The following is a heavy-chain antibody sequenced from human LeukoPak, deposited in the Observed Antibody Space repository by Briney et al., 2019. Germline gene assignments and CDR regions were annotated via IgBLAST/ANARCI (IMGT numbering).Heavy chain of an antibody. CDR3: ARSPRVITFGGVIVHAFDI. CDR1: GFTFSSYS. Sequence: GGSLRLSCAASGFTFSSYSMSGVRQAPGKGLEWVSYISSDSTTIYYADSVKGRFTISRDNAKSSLYLQMNSLRDEDTAVYYCARSPRVITFGGVIVHAFDIWGQGTMVTVSS. CDR2: ISSDSTTI. V-gene: IGHV3-48*02. D-gene: IGHD3-16*02. J-gene: IGHJ3*02.